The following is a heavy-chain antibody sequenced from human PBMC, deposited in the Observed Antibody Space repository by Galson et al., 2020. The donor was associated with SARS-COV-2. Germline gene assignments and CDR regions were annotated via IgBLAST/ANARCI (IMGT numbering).Heavy chain of an antibody. Sequence: SETLSLTCAVSGGSISSSNWWSWVRQPPGKGLEWIGEIYHSGSTNYNPSLKSRVTISVDTSKNQFSLKLSSVTAADTAVYYCARDLGDILTCYRGAFDYWGQGTLVTVSS. V-gene: IGHV4-4*02. D-gene: IGHD3-9*01. J-gene: IGHJ4*02. CDR3: ARDLGDILTCYRGAFDY. CDR2: IYHSGST. CDR1: GGSISSSNW.